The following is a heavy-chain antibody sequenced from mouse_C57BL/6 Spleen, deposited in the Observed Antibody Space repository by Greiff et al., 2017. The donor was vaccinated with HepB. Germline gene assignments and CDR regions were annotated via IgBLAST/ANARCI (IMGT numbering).Heavy chain of an antibody. D-gene: IGHD2-5*01. Sequence: EVMLVESGGGLVKPGGSLKLSCAASGFTFSDYGMHWVRQAPEKGLEWVAYISSGSSTIYYADTVKGRFTISRDNAKNTLFLQMTSLRSEDTAMYDCARPYYSNRGWFAYWGQGTLVTVSA. CDR3: ARPYYSNRGWFAY. V-gene: IGHV5-17*01. CDR1: GFTFSDYG. J-gene: IGHJ3*01. CDR2: ISSGSSTI.